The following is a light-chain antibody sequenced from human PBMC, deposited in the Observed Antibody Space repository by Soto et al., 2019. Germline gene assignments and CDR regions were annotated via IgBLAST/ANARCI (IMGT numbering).Light chain of an antibody. CDR3: QSYDSRLTGHVV. J-gene: IGLJ2*01. Sequence: QSVLTQPPSVSGAPGQRVTISCTGSSSNIGAGYDVHWYQQLPGTAPKLLIYGNTNRPSRVPDRFSGSKSGTSASLAITGLQAEDEADYYCQSYDSRLTGHVVFGGGTKLTVL. CDR1: SSNIGAGYD. V-gene: IGLV1-40*01. CDR2: GNT.